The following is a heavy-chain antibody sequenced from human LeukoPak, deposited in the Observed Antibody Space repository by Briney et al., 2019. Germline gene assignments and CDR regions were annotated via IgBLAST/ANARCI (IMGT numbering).Heavy chain of an antibody. V-gene: IGHV3-48*01. CDR2: ISSSSSTI. J-gene: IGHJ5*02. CDR3: ARALRYFDWLSTSPEYNWFDP. D-gene: IGHD3-9*01. CDR1: GFTFSSYS. Sequence: PGGSLRLSCAASGFTFSSYSMNWVRQAPGKGLEWVSYISSSSSTIYYADSVKGRFTISRDNAKNSLYLQMNSLRAKDTAVYYCARALRYFDWLSTSPEYNWFDPWGQGTLVTVSS.